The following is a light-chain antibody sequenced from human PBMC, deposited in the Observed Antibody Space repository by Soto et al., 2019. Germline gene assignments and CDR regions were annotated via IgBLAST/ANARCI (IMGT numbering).Light chain of an antibody. CDR2: AAS. CDR1: QSISTY. CDR3: QQTYSTPPT. Sequence: DIQMTQSPSSLSASQGNRVTTTGRTSQSISTYSNWYQQKAGLAPKLLIYAASSVQSVAPSMFSGSGSGTDFTLTISSLQPEDFATYYRQQTYSTPPTFGQGTKVDNK. J-gene: IGKJ1*01. V-gene: IGKV1-39*01.